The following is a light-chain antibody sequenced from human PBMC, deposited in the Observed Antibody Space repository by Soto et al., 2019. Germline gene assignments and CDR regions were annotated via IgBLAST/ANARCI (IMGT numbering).Light chain of an antibody. CDR1: QSISIN. CDR3: QQFRNWPWT. J-gene: IGKJ1*01. Sequence: EIVLTHSPCTLSLSPVDRVTLSCRAIQSISINLARYQHKPGQAPRLLIHGASTRATGIPARISGSGSGTEFTLTISSLQSEDFAVYYCQQFRNWPWTFGQGTKVDIK. V-gene: IGKV3D-15*01. CDR2: GAS.